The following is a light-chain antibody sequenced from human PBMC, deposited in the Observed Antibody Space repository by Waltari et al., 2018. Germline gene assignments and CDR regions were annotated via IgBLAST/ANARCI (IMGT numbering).Light chain of an antibody. CDR3: QQANSFPLT. CDR1: QGSNSW. CDR2: AAS. V-gene: IGKV1-12*01. J-gene: IGKJ4*01. Sequence: DIQMTQSQSSVSASVGDRVTITCRARQGSNSWLAWYQQKPGKAPMLLIYAASSLQSWVPSRVSGRGAGTEFTRTISSLQPEDVAAYYCQQANSFPLTFGGGTQVEIK.